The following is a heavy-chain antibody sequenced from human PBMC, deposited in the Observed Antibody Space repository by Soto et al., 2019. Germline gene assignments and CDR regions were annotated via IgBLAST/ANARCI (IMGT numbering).Heavy chain of an antibody. CDR3: ASPSYGSGNLY. D-gene: IGHD3-10*01. CDR1: GYTFSTYA. CDR2: INAGNGNT. J-gene: IGHJ4*02. Sequence: QVQLVQSGAEVKKPGASVRVSCKASGYTFSTYALHWVRQAPGQRLEWMGWINAGNGNTKYSQTFQGRVTFTRDTSASTAYMELSSLRSEDTAVFYCASPSYGSGNLYWGQGTLVTVSS. V-gene: IGHV1-3*01.